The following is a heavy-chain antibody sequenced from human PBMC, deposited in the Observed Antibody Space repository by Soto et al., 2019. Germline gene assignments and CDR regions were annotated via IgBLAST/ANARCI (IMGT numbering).Heavy chain of an antibody. V-gene: IGHV3-33*01. CDR3: ASEYCSGGSCYYYGMDV. CDR2: IWYDGSNK. CDR1: GFTFSSYG. Sequence: PGGSLRLSCAASGFTFSSYGMHWVRQAPGKGLEWVAVIWYDGSNKYYADSVKGRFTISRDNSKNTLYLQMNSLRAEDTAVYYCASEYCSGGSCYYYGMDVWGQATTVTVSS. D-gene: IGHD2-15*01. J-gene: IGHJ6*02.